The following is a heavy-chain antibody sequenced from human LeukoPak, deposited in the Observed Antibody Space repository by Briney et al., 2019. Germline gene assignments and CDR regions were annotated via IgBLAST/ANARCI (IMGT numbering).Heavy chain of an antibody. CDR2: IIPIFGTA. J-gene: IGHJ3*02. V-gene: IGHV1-69*06. Sequence: ASVKVSCKASGGTFSSYAISWVRQAPGQGLEWMGGIIPIFGTANYAQKFQGRVTITADKSTSTAYMELSSLRSEDTAVYYCARDTRHRGYCSGGSCGAFDIWGQGTMVTVSS. CDR1: GGTFSSYA. CDR3: ARDTRHRGYCSGGSCGAFDI. D-gene: IGHD2-15*01.